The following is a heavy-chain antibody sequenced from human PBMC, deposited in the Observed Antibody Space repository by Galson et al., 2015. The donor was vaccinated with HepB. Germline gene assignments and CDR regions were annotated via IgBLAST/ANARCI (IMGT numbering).Heavy chain of an antibody. V-gene: IGHV1-69*13. Sequence: SVKVSCKASEGTFNSYAISWVRQAPGQGLEWMGGIIPIFGTANYAQKFQGRVTITADESTSTAYMELGSLSSEDTAVYYFARVGARGYRVSGTSSFDYWGQGTLVSVSS. CDR2: IIPIFGTA. D-gene: IGHD5-18*01. CDR1: EGTFNSYA. CDR3: ARVGARGYRVSGTSSFDY. J-gene: IGHJ4*02.